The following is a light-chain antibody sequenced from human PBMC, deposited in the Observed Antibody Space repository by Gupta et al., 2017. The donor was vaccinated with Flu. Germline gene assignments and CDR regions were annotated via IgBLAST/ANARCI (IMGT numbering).Light chain of an antibody. Sequence: QSVLTQPPSAPGTPGQRVTISCSGSTSNIGSNTVNWYQQLPGTAPKLLIYDNDQRPSGVPDRFSGSKSGTSASLAVSGLRSGDEGDYYCAAWDDSLDGLYVFGTGTKVSVL. V-gene: IGLV1-44*01. J-gene: IGLJ1*01. CDR1: TSNIGSNT. CDR3: AAWDDSLDGLYV. CDR2: DND.